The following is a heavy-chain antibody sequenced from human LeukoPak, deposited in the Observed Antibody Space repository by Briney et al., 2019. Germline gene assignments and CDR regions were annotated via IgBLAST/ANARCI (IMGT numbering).Heavy chain of an antibody. CDR1: GGTFSSYA. CDR2: INPNSGDT. Sequence: ASVKVSCKASGGTFSSYAISWVRQAPGQGLEWMGWINPNSGDTIYAQKFQGRVTMTRDTSISTAYMELSRLTSDDTAVYYCARGRDDYGDYFYYMDVWGKGTTVSIYS. CDR3: ARGRDDYGDYFYYMDV. D-gene: IGHD4-17*01. V-gene: IGHV1-2*02. J-gene: IGHJ6*03.